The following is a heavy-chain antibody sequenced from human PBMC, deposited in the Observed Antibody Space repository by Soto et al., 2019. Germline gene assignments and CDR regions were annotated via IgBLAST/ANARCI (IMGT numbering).Heavy chain of an antibody. Sequence: QVQLVESGGGVVQPGRSLRLSCAASGFTFSSYAMHWVRQAPGKGLEWVAVISYDGSNKYYGDSVKGRFTISRDNSKNTLYLQMNSLRAEDTAVYYCARGDPIVVAGNYFDYWGQGTLVTVSS. J-gene: IGHJ4*02. D-gene: IGHD6-19*01. CDR3: ARGDPIVVAGNYFDY. CDR2: ISYDGSNK. CDR1: GFTFSSYA. V-gene: IGHV3-30*04.